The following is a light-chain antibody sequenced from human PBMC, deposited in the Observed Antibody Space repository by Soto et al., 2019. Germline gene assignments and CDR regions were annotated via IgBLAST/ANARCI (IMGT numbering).Light chain of an antibody. CDR1: SSDVGTYNY. Sequence: QSALTQPASVSGSPGQSITISCTGTSSDVGTYNYVSWYQQHPGKAPKLIIYEVSDRPSGVSNRFSGSKSGSTASLTISGLQAEDEADYYCSSYTSSSTRVFGGGTKLTVL. V-gene: IGLV2-14*01. CDR3: SSYTSSSTRV. J-gene: IGLJ3*02. CDR2: EVS.